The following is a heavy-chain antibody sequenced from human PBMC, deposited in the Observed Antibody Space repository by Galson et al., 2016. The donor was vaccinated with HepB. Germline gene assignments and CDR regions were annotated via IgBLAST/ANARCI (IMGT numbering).Heavy chain of an antibody. D-gene: IGHD2-15*01. J-gene: IGHJ4*03. CDR1: GFIFNDYW. CDR2: MKEDESAK. V-gene: IGHV3-7*04. CDR3: ARDYLGSLDY. Sequence: SLRLSCAASGFIFNDYWMAWVRQAPGKGLEWVGNMKEDESAKHYADSVKGRFTISRDNAKNSLYLQMTGLRAEDMAVYYCARDYLGSLDYWGQGTTVTVSS.